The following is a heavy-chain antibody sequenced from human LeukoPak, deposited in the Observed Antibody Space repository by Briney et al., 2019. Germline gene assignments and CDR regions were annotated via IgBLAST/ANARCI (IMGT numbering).Heavy chain of an antibody. J-gene: IGHJ4*02. D-gene: IGHD3-10*01. CDR1: GGSFSGYY. CDR3: ARGRAYGTMVRGAFDY. V-gene: IGHV4-34*01. Sequence: SETLSLTCAVHGGSFSGYYWSWIRQPPGKGLEWIGEINHSGSTNYNPSLKSRVTISVDTSKNQFSLKLSSVTAADTAVYYCARGRAYGTMVRGAFDYWGQGTLVTVSS. CDR2: INHSGST.